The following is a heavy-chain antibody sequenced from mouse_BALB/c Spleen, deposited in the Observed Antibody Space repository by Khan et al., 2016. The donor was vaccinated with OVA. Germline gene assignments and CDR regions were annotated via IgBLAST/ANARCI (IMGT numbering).Heavy chain of an antibody. V-gene: IGHV1-4*01. Sequence: QVQLKQSGAELARPGASVKMSCKASGYTFTSYTIHWIKLRPGQGLEWIGYINPSNGYTNYNQKFKDKATLTADKSSTTAYMELSSLTSDDSALYNCVRDGAYHRNDGWFAYWGQGTLSLSLQ. CDR2: INPSNGYT. CDR3: VRDGAYHRNDGWFAY. D-gene: IGHD2-14*01. J-gene: IGHJ3*01. CDR1: GYTFTSYT.